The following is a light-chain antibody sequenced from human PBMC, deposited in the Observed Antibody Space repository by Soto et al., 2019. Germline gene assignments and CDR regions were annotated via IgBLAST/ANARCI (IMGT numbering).Light chain of an antibody. J-gene: IGKJ2*01. V-gene: IGKV3-15*01. CDR3: QQYNDWPPYT. CDR2: GAS. CDR1: QSVTTN. Sequence: ETVVTQSPATLSVSPGERATLSCRASQSVTTNLAWYQQKSGQAPRLLIYGASTRATGVPARFSGSGSGTEFTLTISSLQSEDFAVYYCQQYNDWPPYTFGQVTKLEIK.